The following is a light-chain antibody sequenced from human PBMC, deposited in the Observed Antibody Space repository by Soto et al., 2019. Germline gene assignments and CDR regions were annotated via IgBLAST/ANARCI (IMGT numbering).Light chain of an antibody. CDR1: SSNIGSNF. CDR3: AAWDDSLSGWV. CDR2: RNN. Sequence: QPVLTQPPSASGTPGQRVTISCSGSSSNIGSNFVYWYQQFPGTAPKLLIYRNNQRPSWGPDRFSGSKSGTSASLAISGLPYEDEADYYCAAWDDSLSGWVFGGGTKLTVL. J-gene: IGLJ3*02. V-gene: IGLV1-47*01.